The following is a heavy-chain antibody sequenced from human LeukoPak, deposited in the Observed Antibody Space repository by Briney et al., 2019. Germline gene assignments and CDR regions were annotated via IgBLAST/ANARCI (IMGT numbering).Heavy chain of an antibody. D-gene: IGHD2-21*01. CDR1: GGTFSSYA. CDR3: ARGISVIGPYYHYMDV. J-gene: IGHJ6*03. V-gene: IGHV1-69*13. Sequence: ASVKVSCKASGGTFSSYAINWVRQAPGQGLEWMGGIIPIFGTANYAQKFQGRVTMTADESTSTAYMELSSLRSEDTAVYYCARGISVIGPYYHYMDVWGKGTTVTVAS. CDR2: IIPIFGTA.